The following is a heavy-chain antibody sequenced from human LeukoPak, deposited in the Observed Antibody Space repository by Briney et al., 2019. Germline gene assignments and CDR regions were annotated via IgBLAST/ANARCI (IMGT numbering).Heavy chain of an antibody. V-gene: IGHV1-69*05. CDR2: IIPIFGTA. D-gene: IGHD2-2*01. CDR1: GYTFTSYG. Sequence: SVKVSCKASGYTFTSYGIRWVRQAPGQGLEWMGGIIPIFGTANYAQKFQGRVTITTDESTSTAYMELSSLRSEDTAVYYCASSRPIYCSSTSCYRAYYFDYWGQGTLVTVSS. CDR3: ASSRPIYCSSTSCYRAYYFDY. J-gene: IGHJ4*02.